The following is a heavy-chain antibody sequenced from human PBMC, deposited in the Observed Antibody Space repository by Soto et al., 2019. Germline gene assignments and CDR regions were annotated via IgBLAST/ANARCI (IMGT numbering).Heavy chain of an antibody. Sequence: QVQLVQSGAEVKKPGSSVKVSCKASGGTFSSYAISWVRQAPGQGLEWMGGIIPIFGTANYAQKFQGRVTITADESTSTAYMELSSLRSEDTAVYYCARDLGSWPDSSSWYPLDYWGQGTLVTVSS. V-gene: IGHV1-69*01. CDR3: ARDLGSWPDSSSWYPLDY. CDR1: GGTFSSYA. D-gene: IGHD6-13*01. J-gene: IGHJ4*02. CDR2: IIPIFGTA.